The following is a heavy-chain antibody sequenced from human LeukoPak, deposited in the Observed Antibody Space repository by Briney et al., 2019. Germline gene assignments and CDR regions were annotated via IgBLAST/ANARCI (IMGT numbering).Heavy chain of an antibody. J-gene: IGHJ3*02. D-gene: IGHD3-10*01. CDR3: AKDRGGVCLYYGSGSYGCGAFDI. CDR1: GFTFDDYA. Sequence: PGGSLRLSCAASGFTFDDYAMHWVRQAPGKGLEWVSGISWNSGSIGYADSVKGRFTISRDNAKNSLYLQMNSLRAEDTALYYCAKDRGGVCLYYGSGSYGCGAFDIWGQGTMVTVSS. V-gene: IGHV3-9*01. CDR2: ISWNSGSI.